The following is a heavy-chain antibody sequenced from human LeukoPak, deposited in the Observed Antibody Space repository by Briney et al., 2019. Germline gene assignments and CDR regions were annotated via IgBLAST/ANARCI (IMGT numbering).Heavy chain of an antibody. CDR2: INPSGGST. Sequence: ASVKVSCKTSGYTFTSYYIHWVRQAPGQGLEWMGIINPSGGSTSYAQKFQGRVTMTRDTSTSTVYMYLSSLRSDDTVVYYCARGSTYYDFWSGYSTYYFDYWGQGTLVTVSS. J-gene: IGHJ4*02. V-gene: IGHV1-46*01. CDR1: GYTFTSYY. D-gene: IGHD3-3*01. CDR3: ARGSTYYDFWSGYSTYYFDY.